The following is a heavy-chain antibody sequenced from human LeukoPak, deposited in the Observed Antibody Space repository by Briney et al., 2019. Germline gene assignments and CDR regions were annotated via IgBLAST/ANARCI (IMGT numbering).Heavy chain of an antibody. CDR3: AKEPSPSYYGMDV. Sequence: GGSLRLSCAASGFTVSSNYMSWVRQAPGKGLEWVSVIYSGGSTYYADSVKGRFAISRDNSKNSLYLQMNSLRTEDTALYYCAKEPSPSYYGMDVWGQGTTVTVSS. V-gene: IGHV3-53*05. CDR1: GFTVSSNY. CDR2: IYSGGST. J-gene: IGHJ6*02.